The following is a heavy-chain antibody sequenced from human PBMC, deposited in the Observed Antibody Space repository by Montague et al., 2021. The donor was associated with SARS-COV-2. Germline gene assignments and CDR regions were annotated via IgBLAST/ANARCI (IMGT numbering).Heavy chain of an antibody. Sequence: SETLSLTCTVSGDSVSHDFWTWIRQPAGKGLEWIGYVYYSRSSSXNPSLRCRVSIAVDTSKNQFSLRLSTVTAADTAIYYCVRDPAPSGSGTFYDYWGQGTLVAVSS. J-gene: IGHJ4*02. V-gene: IGHV4-59*02. CDR1: GDSVSHDF. CDR2: VYYSRSS. D-gene: IGHD1-26*01. CDR3: VRDPAPSGSGTFYDY.